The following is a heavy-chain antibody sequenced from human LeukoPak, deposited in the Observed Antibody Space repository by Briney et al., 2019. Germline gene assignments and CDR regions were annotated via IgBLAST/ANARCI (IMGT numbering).Heavy chain of an antibody. Sequence: PGGSLRLSCAASGFTFSSYEMYWVRQAPGKGLEWVSYISSSGSTIYYADSVKGRFTISRDNAKNSLYLQMNSLRAEDTAVYYCASLPLWFGEYYWGQGTLVTVSS. CDR2: ISSSGSTI. CDR3: ASLPLWFGEYY. J-gene: IGHJ4*02. D-gene: IGHD3-10*01. V-gene: IGHV3-48*03. CDR1: GFTFSSYE.